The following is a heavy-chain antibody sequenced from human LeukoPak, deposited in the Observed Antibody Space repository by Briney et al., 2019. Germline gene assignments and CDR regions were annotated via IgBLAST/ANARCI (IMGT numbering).Heavy chain of an antibody. J-gene: IGHJ4*02. CDR3: VSGYCSSTTCYRGAY. CDR1: GFAFSSYE. CDR2: ISDDGSSA. V-gene: IGHV3-74*01. Sequence: GGSLRLSCAASGFAFSSYEMNWVRQAPGKGLLWVSRISDDGSSANYADSVQGRFTISRDNAKNTVYLQMHSLRAEDTAVYYCVSGYCSSTTCYRGAYWGQGTLVTVSS. D-gene: IGHD2-2*03.